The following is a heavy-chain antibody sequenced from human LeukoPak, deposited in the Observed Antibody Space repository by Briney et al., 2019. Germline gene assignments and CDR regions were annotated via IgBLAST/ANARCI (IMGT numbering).Heavy chain of an antibody. CDR1: GFTFSNAW. CDR3: TAGTGRSDFDY. CDR2: IKRRGDDGTI. Sequence: PGGSLRLSCAASGFTFSNAWMSWVRQAPGRGLEWVGRIKRRGDDGTIDYAAPVKGRLSISRDDSKNTLYLQINSLKSEYTAVYYCTAGTGRSDFDYWGQGTLVTVSS. D-gene: IGHD3/OR15-3a*01. V-gene: IGHV3-15*01. J-gene: IGHJ4*02.